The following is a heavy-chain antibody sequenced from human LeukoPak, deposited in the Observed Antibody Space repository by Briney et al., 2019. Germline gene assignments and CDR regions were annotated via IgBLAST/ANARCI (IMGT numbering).Heavy chain of an antibody. V-gene: IGHV1-2*02. J-gene: IGHJ4*02. D-gene: IGHD3-10*01. CDR2: INRNNAGT. Sequence: ASVKVSCKASGFTFTSSAMQWVRQAPGQGLEWLGWINRNNAGTNYAQNFLGRVTMTRDTSINTAYMELSRLRSDDTAIYYCARGGQSGDYFDYWGQGTLVTVSS. CDR1: GFTFTSSA. CDR3: ARGGQSGDYFDY.